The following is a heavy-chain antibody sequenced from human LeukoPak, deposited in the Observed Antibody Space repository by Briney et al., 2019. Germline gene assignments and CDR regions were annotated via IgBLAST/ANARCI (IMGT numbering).Heavy chain of an antibody. CDR2: INHSGST. J-gene: IGHJ4*02. D-gene: IGHD3-16*02. CDR3: ARGRVWGSYRAKYYFDY. V-gene: IGHV4-39*07. CDR1: GGSISSGDYY. Sequence: SETLSLTCTVSGGSISSGDYYWSWIRQPPGKGLEWIGEINHSGSTNYNPSLKSRVTISVDTFKNQFSLKLSSVTAADTAVYYCARGRVWGSYRAKYYFDYWGQGTLVTVSS.